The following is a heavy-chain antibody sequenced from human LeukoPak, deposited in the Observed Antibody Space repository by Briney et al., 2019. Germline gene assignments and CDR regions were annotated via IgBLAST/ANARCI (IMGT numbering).Heavy chain of an antibody. V-gene: IGHV3-30*04. D-gene: IGHD3-22*01. CDR1: GFTFSSYA. Sequence: GRSLRLSCAASGFTFSSYAMYWVRQAPGKGLEWVAVISYDGSNKYYADSVKGRFTISRDNSKNTLYLQMNSLRAEDTAVYYCARGLPGGVVVIGYFDYWGQGTLVTVSS. CDR3: ARGLPGGVVVIGYFDY. J-gene: IGHJ4*02. CDR2: ISYDGSNK.